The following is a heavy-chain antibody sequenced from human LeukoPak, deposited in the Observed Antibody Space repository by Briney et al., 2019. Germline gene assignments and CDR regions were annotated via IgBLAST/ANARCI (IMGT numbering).Heavy chain of an antibody. CDR3: ATGVHYYDNPRY. J-gene: IGHJ4*02. CDR1: GYTLTELS. V-gene: IGHV1-24*01. CDR2: FDPEDGET. D-gene: IGHD3-22*01. Sequence: GASVKVSCKVSGYTLTELSMHWVRQAPGKGLEWMGGFDPEDGETIYTQKFQGRVTMTEDTSTDTAYMELSSLRSEDTAVYYCATGVHYYDNPRYWGQGTLVTVSS.